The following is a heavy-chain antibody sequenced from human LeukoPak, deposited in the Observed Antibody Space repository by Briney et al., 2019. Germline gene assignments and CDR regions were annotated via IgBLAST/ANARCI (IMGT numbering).Heavy chain of an antibody. CDR2: INPSGGST. V-gene: IGHV1-46*01. D-gene: IGHD3-22*01. J-gene: IGHJ4*02. CDR3: ARDKTPLDSYYYDSSGYYPGDY. Sequence: ASVKVSCKASGYTFTSYYMHWVRQAPGQGLEWMGIINPSGGSTSYAQKFQGRVTMTRDTSTGTVYMELSSLRSEDTAVYYCARDKTPLDSYYYDSSGYYPGDYWGQGTLVTVSS. CDR1: GYTFTSYY.